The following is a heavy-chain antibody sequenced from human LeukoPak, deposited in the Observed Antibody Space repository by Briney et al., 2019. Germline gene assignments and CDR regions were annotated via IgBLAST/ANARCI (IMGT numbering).Heavy chain of an antibody. V-gene: IGHV4-30-4*08. CDR3: ARGRRAYDFWTRTYYYYYMDV. Sequence: SETLSLTCTVSGGSISSGEYYWSWIRQPPGKGLEWIGYIYYSGSTYYNPSLKSRVTISVDTSKNQFSLKLSSVTAADTAVYYCARGRRAYDFWTRTYYYYYMDVWGKGTMVTVSS. CDR1: GGSISSGEYY. J-gene: IGHJ6*03. D-gene: IGHD3-3*01. CDR2: IYYSGST.